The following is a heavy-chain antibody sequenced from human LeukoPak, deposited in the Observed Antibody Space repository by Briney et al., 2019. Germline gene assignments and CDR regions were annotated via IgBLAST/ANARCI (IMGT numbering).Heavy chain of an antibody. CDR1: GFTFSKYW. CDR3: AREFMIGSSLFRYFDY. V-gene: IGHV3-74*01. J-gene: IGHJ4*02. CDR2: ISPDGSTT. D-gene: IGHD1-26*01. Sequence: GGSLRLSCAASGFTFSKYWIHWLRQAPGEGPMCVSRISPDGSTTHFADSVCGRFVLSRDNAENTVYLQMNSLRADDRAVYYCAREFMIGSSLFRYFDYWGQGTLVTISS.